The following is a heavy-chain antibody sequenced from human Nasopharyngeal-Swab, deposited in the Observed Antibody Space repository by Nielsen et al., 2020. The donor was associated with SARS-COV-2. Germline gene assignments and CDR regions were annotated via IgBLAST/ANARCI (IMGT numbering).Heavy chain of an antibody. CDR1: GFTFTSSA. J-gene: IGHJ6*02. Sequence: SVKVSCKASGFTFTSSAMQWVRQARGQRLEWIGWIVVGSGDTNYAQKFQERVTITRDMSTSTAYMELSSLRSEDTAVYYCAAAYYDILTGLDYYYYYGMDVWGQGTTVTVSS. D-gene: IGHD3-9*01. CDR3: AAAYYDILTGLDYYYYYGMDV. CDR2: IVVGSGDT. V-gene: IGHV1-58*02.